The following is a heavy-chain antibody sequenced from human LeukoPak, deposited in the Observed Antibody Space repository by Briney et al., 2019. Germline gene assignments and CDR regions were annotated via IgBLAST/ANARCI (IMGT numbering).Heavy chain of an antibody. J-gene: IGHJ6*03. Sequence: ASVKVSCKASGGTFSSYAISWVRQAPGQGLEWMGRIIPIFGTANYAQKFQGRVTITTDESTSTAYMELSSLRSEETAVYYCARDLGIAVAAIGYYYYMDVWGKGTTVTVSS. V-gene: IGHV1-69*05. D-gene: IGHD6-19*01. CDR2: IIPIFGTA. CDR3: ARDLGIAVAAIGYYYYMDV. CDR1: GGTFSSYA.